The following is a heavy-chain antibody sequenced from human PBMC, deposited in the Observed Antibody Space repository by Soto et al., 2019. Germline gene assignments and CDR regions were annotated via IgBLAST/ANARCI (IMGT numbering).Heavy chain of an antibody. V-gene: IGHV3-74*01. CDR3: ARGDCDGGTCYSLAGSFYYYMDV. J-gene: IGHJ6*03. Sequence: EVQLVESGGGLVQPGGSLRLSCVASGFTFSNYWMYWVRQAPGEGLVWVSRINSDGSVSSYADSVKGRLTISRDNVKNTLYLQMDSLRAEDTAVYYCARGDCDGGTCYSLAGSFYYYMDVWGKGTTVTVFS. D-gene: IGHD2-15*01. CDR1: GFTFSNYW. CDR2: INSDGSVS.